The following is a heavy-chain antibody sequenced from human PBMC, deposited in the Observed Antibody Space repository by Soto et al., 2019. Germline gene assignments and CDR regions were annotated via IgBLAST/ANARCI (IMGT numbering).Heavy chain of an antibody. CDR3: AREGSYCGGDCPNYYYYYGMDV. V-gene: IGHV1-18*01. D-gene: IGHD2-21*02. J-gene: IGHJ6*02. CDR2: ISAYNGNT. Sequence: QVQLVQSGAEVKKPGASVKVSCKDSGYNFTSYGISWVRQAPGQGLEWMGWISAYNGNTNYAQKRQGRVTMTTDTPTSTAYMELRSLRSDDTAVYYCAREGSYCGGDCPNYYYYYGMDVWGQGTTVTVSS. CDR1: GYNFTSYG.